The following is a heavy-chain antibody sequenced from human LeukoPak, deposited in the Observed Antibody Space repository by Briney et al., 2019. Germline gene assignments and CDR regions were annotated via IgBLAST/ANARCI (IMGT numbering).Heavy chain of an antibody. Sequence: GESLLISCKDSGHSFTSYWISWGRQMPGKGLEGMGRIDPSDSYTNYSPSFQGHVTISVDKSISTAYLQWTSLKSSDSAMYYCARRGYYYYGMDVWGQGTTVTVSS. J-gene: IGHJ6*02. CDR2: IDPSDSYT. D-gene: IGHD3-10*01. CDR3: ARRGYYYYGMDV. V-gene: IGHV5-10-1*01. CDR1: GHSFTSYW.